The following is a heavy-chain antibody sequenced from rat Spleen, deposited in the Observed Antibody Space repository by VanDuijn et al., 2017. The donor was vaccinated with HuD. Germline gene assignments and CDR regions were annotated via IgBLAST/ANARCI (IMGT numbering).Heavy chain of an antibody. J-gene: IGHJ2*01. CDR2: IIYDGSST. V-gene: IGHV5-7*01. CDR1: GFAFSDYN. Sequence: EVQLVESGGGLVQPGRSLKLSCAASGFAFSDYNMAWVRQAPKKGLEWVATIIYDGSSTYYRDSVKGRFTISRDNAKSTLYLQVDSLRSEDTAIYYCARPTTGIPFNYWGQGVMVTVSS. CDR3: ARPTTGIPFNY. D-gene: IGHD1-7*01.